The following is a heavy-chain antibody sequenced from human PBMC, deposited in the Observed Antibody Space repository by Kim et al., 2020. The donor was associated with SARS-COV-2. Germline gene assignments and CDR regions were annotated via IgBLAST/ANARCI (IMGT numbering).Heavy chain of an antibody. Sequence: GGSLRLSCAGSGFFFNSYARSWVRLAPGKGLEWVSAPSGRGGDTYYADSVKGRFTISRDKSRNTLSLQMNSLRAEDTAIYYCTKSPTAFTFTYYFDSWGQGTLVTVSS. D-gene: IGHD3-16*01. CDR2: PSGRGGDT. J-gene: IGHJ4*02. CDR1: GFFFNSYA. CDR3: TKSPTAFTFTYYFDS. V-gene: IGHV3-23*01.